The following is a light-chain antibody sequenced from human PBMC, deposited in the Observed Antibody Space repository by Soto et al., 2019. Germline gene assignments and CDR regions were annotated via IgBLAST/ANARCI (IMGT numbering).Light chain of an antibody. V-gene: IGLV2-14*01. CDR3: SSHTTYSTRV. J-gene: IGLJ1*01. CDR2: EVS. Sequence: QSALTQPASVSGSPGQSIAISCTGTSSDVGGYNYVSWYQQHPGKAPKLMIHEVSNRPSGISDRFSGSKSGNTASLTISGLQADEEAVYYCSSHTTYSTRVFGTGTKLTVL. CDR1: SSDVGGYNY.